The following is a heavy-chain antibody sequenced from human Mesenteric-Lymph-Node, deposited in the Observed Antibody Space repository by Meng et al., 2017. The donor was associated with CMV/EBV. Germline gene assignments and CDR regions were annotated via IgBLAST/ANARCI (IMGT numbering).Heavy chain of an antibody. CDR2: ISSSSSYI. CDR1: GFTFSSYS. D-gene: IGHD3-22*01. V-gene: IGHV3-21*01. Sequence: GESLKISCAASGFTFSSYSMNWVRQAPGKGLEWVSSISSSSSYIYYADSVKGRFTISRDNAKNSLYLQMNSLRAEDTALYYCARLDYYDSSGYYSYYFDYWGQGTLVTVSS. CDR3: ARLDYYDSSGYYSYYFDY. J-gene: IGHJ4*02.